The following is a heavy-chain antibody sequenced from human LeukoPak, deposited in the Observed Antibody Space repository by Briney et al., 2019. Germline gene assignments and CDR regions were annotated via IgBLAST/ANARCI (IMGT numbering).Heavy chain of an antibody. CDR2: ISGSGGST. CDR3: AKAHKARGAEGTCFEY. CDR1: GFTFCSYA. J-gene: IGHJ4*02. V-gene: IGHV3-23*01. D-gene: IGHD6-13*01. Sequence: GGSLRLSCAASGFTFCSYAMSWVRQAPGKGLEWVSAISGSGGSTYYADSVKGRFTISRDNSKNTLYLQMNSLRAEDTAVYYCAKAHKARGAEGTCFEYWGRGTLVTVSS.